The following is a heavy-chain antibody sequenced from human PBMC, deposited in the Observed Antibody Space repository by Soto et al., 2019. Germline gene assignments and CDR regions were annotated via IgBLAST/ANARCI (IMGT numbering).Heavy chain of an antibody. D-gene: IGHD3-9*01. CDR3: SKVDLERRYFEGFDC. V-gene: IGHV1-18*01. CDR1: GYTFTSYR. Sequence: QVQLVQSGAEVKKPGASVKVSCKASGYTFTSYRISWVRQAPGQGLEWMGWISAYNGHTNYAQKLQGRVSMTTDKPTGTAYMHLRSVRCDDTDVDEWSKVDLERRYFEGFDCWGQGTLVTVSS. J-gene: IGHJ4*02. CDR2: ISAYNGHT.